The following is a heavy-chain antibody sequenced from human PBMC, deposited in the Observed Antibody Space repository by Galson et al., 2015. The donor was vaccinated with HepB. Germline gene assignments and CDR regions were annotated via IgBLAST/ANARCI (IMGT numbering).Heavy chain of an antibody. J-gene: IGHJ4*02. CDR3: ARDGGTWDFDY. CDR2: SNTGSGDT. CDR1: GYSFTTQS. V-gene: IGHV1-3*04. Sequence: SVKVSCKASGYSFTTQSMHWVRQAPGQSLEWMGWSNTGSGDTKYSQKFQGRVTITRDTSASTAYMELSSLRSEDTAVYYCARDGGTWDFDYWGRGTLVTVSS. D-gene: IGHD4-23*01.